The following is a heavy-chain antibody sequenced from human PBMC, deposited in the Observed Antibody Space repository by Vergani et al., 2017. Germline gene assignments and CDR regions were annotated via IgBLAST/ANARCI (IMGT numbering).Heavy chain of an antibody. CDR2: ISGSGGST. V-gene: IGHV3-23*01. CDR3: AKQSPSSSSRHYYYYYMDV. CDR1: GFTFSSYA. J-gene: IGHJ6*03. D-gene: IGHD6-6*01. Sequence: EVHLLESGGGLVQSGGSLRLSCAASGFTFSSYAMSWVRQAPGKGLEWVSGISGSGGSTYYADSVKGRFTISRDNSKNTLYMQMNSLRAEDTAVYYCAKQSPSSSSRHYYYYYMDVWGKGTTVTVSS.